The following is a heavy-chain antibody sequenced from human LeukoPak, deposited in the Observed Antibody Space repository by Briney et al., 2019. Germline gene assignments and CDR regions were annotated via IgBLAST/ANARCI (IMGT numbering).Heavy chain of an antibody. CDR1: GYTFTSYG. CDR3: ARVFLGYDILTGYYMAHFDY. Sequence: ASVKVSCKASGYTFTSYGISWVRQAPGQGLEWMGWISAYNGNTNYAQKLQGRVTMTTDTSTSTAYMELRSPRSDDTAVYYCARVFLGYDILTGYYMAHFDYWGQGTLVTVSS. CDR2: ISAYNGNT. V-gene: IGHV1-18*01. J-gene: IGHJ4*02. D-gene: IGHD3-9*01.